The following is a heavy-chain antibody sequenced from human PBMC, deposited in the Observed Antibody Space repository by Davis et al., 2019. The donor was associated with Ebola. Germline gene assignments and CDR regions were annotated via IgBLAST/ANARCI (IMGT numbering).Heavy chain of an antibody. CDR1: GYTFTTYG. Sequence: ASVKVSCKASGYTFTTYGITWVRQAPGQGLEWMGWISTFNGNTNYAQKFQGRVTITTDTSTTTAYMDLRSLRSDDTAVYYCARVWGMFAHADWWGQGSLVTVSS. V-gene: IGHV1-18*01. J-gene: IGHJ4*02. D-gene: IGHD3-16*01. CDR2: ISTFNGNT. CDR3: ARVWGMFAHADW.